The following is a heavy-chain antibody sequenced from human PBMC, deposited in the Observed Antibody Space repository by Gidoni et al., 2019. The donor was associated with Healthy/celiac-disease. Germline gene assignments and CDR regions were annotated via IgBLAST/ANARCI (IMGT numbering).Heavy chain of an antibody. CDR1: GGSIRSYY. CDR2: IYTSGST. V-gene: IGHV4-4*07. CDR3: ARDYCSSTSCYRGNWFDP. D-gene: IGHD2-2*01. J-gene: IGHJ5*02. Sequence: QVQLQESGPGLVKPSETLSLPCTVSGGSIRSYYWSWIRQPAGKGLGWIGRIYTSGSTNYNPSLKSRVTMSVDTSKNQFSLKLSSVTAADTAVYYCARDYCSSTSCYRGNWFDPWGQGTLVTVSS.